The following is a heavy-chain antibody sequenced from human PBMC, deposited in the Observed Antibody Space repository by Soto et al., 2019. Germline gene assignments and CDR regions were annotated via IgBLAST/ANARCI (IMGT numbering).Heavy chain of an antibody. D-gene: IGHD5-18*01. V-gene: IGHV3-21*01. J-gene: IGHJ4*02. CDR3: ARDQPGYSYGYGLGY. CDR1: GLTSSGYS. CDR2: ISSSSSYI. Sequence: EVQLVESGGGLVKPGGSLGFSCAASGLTSSGYSMNWARQAPGKGLEWVSSISSSSSYIYYAASVKGRFTISRDNAKNSLYLQMNSLRAEDTAVYYCARDQPGYSYGYGLGYWGQGTLVTVSS.